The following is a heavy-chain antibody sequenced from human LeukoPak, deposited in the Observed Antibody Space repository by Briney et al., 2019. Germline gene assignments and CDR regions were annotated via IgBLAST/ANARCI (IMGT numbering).Heavy chain of an antibody. CDR3: ARATNFYYYYGMDV. Sequence: ASVKVSCTPSGYTFTSYYIHWVRQAPGRGLEWVGIINPSSGATNYAQKFQGRVTMTRDTSTSTVYMELSSQRSEDTAVYYCARATNFYYYYGMDVWGQGTTVTVSS. CDR2: INPSSGAT. D-gene: IGHD1-26*01. CDR1: GYTFTSYY. J-gene: IGHJ6*02. V-gene: IGHV1-46*01.